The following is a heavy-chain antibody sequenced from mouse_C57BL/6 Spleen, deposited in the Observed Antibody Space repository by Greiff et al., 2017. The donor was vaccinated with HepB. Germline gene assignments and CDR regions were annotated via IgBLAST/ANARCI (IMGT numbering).Heavy chain of an antibody. V-gene: IGHV3-6*01. J-gene: IGHJ1*03. CDR2: ISYDGSN. CDR1: GYSITSGYY. D-gene: IGHD2-2*01. CDR3: ARVEGYDWYFDV. Sequence: ESGPGLVKPSQSLSLTCSVTGYSITSGYYWNWIRQFPGNKLEWMGYISYDGSNNYNPSLKNRISITRDTSKNQFFLKLNSVTTEDTATYYCARVEGYDWYFDVWGTGTTVTVSS.